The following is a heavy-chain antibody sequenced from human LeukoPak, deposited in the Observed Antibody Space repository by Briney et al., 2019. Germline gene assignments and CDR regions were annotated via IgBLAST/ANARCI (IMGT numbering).Heavy chain of an antibody. V-gene: IGHV4-31*03. Sequence: SETLSLTCTVSGGSISSGGYYWNWIRQHPGKGLEWIGYIYNSGRTHTKPSLKSRVTISVDTSKNQFSLKLSSVTAADTAVYYCARTLFDDFWSGYYGNWFDPWGQGTLVTVSS. CDR3: ARTLFDDFWSGYYGNWFDP. J-gene: IGHJ5*02. D-gene: IGHD3-3*01. CDR1: GGSISSGGYY. CDR2: IYNSGRT.